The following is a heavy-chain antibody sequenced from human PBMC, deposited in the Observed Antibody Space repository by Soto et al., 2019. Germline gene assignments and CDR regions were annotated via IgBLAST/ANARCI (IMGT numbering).Heavy chain of an antibody. J-gene: IGHJ4*02. CDR3: ARRKLHCGGGSCYGTNDLDY. V-gene: IGHV5-51*01. Sequence: VNLSGPASAYASNNSWAACEGQLRGKHLAWMGIVFPGDSETRYSPSFQGQVTFSADQSTSTAFLQWNSLRASDTAVYYCARRKLHCGGGSCYGTNDLDYWGQGTTVQVAS. CDR2: VFPGDSET. CDR1: AYASNNSW. D-gene: IGHD2-15*01.